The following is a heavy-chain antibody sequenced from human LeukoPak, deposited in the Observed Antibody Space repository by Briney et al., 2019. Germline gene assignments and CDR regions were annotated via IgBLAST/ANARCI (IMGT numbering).Heavy chain of an antibody. CDR3: ARGLTVGGYGYGYYFDY. CDR1: GFTVSSNY. CDR2: IYSGGST. J-gene: IGHJ4*02. D-gene: IGHD5-18*01. Sequence: GGSLRLSCAASGFTVSSNYMSWVRQAPGKGLEWVSVIYSGGSTYYADSVKGRFTISRDNSKNTLYLQMNSLRAEDTAVYYCARGLTVGGYGYGYYFDYWGQGTMVTVSS. V-gene: IGHV3-66*01.